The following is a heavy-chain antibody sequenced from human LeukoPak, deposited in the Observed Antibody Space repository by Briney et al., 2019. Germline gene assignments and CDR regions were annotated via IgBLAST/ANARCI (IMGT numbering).Heavy chain of an antibody. CDR1: GGSFSGYY. V-gene: IGHV4-34*01. CDR3: ARDSYDSSGYYPYYFDY. CDR2: INHSGST. Sequence: PSEALSLTCAVYGGSFSGYYWSWIRQPPGKGLKGMGEINHSGSTNYNPSLKSRVTMSVDTSKNQFSLKLSSVTAADTAVYYCARDSYDSSGYYPYYFDYWGQGTLVTVSS. J-gene: IGHJ4*02. D-gene: IGHD3-22*01.